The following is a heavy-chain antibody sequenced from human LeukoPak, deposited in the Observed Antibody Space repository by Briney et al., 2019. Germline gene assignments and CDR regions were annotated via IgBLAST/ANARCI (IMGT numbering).Heavy chain of an antibody. V-gene: IGHV3-23*01. Sequence: GGSLRLSCAASGFIFTNYAMSWVRQAPGKGLEWVSAISNSGSTYYADSVKGRFTISRDNSKNTLYLQMNSLRAEDTAVYYCTKDIPISGSYFHWGQGTLVTVSP. D-gene: IGHD1-26*01. CDR2: ISNSGST. CDR3: TKDIPISGSYFH. CDR1: GFIFTNYA. J-gene: IGHJ4*02.